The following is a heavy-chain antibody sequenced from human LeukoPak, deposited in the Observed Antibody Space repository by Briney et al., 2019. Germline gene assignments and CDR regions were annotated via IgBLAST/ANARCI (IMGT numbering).Heavy chain of an antibody. V-gene: IGHV4-59*12. CDR2: IYYSGST. CDR3: ARTIAAADYNWFDP. J-gene: IGHJ5*02. CDR1: GGSISSYY. D-gene: IGHD6-13*01. Sequence: MPSETLSLTCTVSGGSISSYYWSWIRQPPGKGLEWIGYIYYSGSTNYNPSLKSRVTISVDTSKNQFSLKLSSVTAADTAVYYCARTIAAADYNWFDPWGQGTLVTVSS.